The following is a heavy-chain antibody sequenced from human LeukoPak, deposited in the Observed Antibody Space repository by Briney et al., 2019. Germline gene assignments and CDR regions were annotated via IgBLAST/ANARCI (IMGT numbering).Heavy chain of an antibody. CDR2: IIPIFGTA. V-gene: IGHV1-69*13. D-gene: IGHD5-24*01. J-gene: IGHJ3*02. CDR1: GGTFSSYA. Sequence: SVKVSCKASGGTFSSYAISWVRQAPGQGLEWMGGIIPIFGTANYAQKFQGRVTITADESTSTAYMELSSLRSEDTAVYYCARAWVEMATLGAFDIWGQGTMVTVSS. CDR3: ARAWVEMATLGAFDI.